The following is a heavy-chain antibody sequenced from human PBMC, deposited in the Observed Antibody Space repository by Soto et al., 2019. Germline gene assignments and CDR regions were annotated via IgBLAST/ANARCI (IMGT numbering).Heavy chain of an antibody. J-gene: IGHJ4*02. D-gene: IGHD3-22*01. CDR2: INSDGSST. CDR1: GFTFSDYW. Sequence: PRLSCAASGFTFSDYWMHWVRQAPGKGLVWVSHINSDGSSTSYADSVKGRFTISRDNAKNTLYVQMNSLRAEDTAVYYCASSSPSYYYDSSGYPDYWGQGTLVTVSS. V-gene: IGHV3-74*01. CDR3: ASSSPSYYYDSSGYPDY.